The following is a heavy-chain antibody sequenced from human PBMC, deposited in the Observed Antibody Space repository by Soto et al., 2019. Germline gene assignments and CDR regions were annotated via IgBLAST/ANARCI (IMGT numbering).Heavy chain of an antibody. CDR2: IHHSGGT. Sequence: PSETLSLTCLVSGWSFSGTYWSWLRPSPGKGLEWIGEIHHSGGTNYNPSLKSRVTISADTSKNQFSLHLTSVTAADTAVYYCARGGGGAPRFLQWLLFWFDPWGQGTLVTVSS. D-gene: IGHD3-3*01. CDR1: GWSFSGTY. CDR3: ARGGGGAPRFLQWLLFWFDP. J-gene: IGHJ5*02. V-gene: IGHV4-34*01.